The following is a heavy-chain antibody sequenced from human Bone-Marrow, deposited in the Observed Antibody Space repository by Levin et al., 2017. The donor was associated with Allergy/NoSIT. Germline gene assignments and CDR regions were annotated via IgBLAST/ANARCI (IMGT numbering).Heavy chain of an antibody. CDR3: ARGLEYSGLP. CDR1: GFTFSNYW. D-gene: IGHD5-12*01. V-gene: IGHV3-74*01. CDR2: INSDGSST. Sequence: LSLTCAASGFTFSNYWMHWVRQVPRKGLVWVARINSDGSSTYYADFVKGRFTVARDNAKNTLYLQMNSLRVEDTAVYYCARGLEYSGLPWGQGTLVTVSS. J-gene: IGHJ5*02.